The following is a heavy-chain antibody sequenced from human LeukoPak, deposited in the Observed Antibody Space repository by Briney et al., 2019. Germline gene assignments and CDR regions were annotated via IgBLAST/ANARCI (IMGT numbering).Heavy chain of an antibody. Sequence: SETLSLTCAVSGGSISSGGYSWSWIRQPPGKGLEWIGYIYHSGSTYYNPSLKSRVTISVDRSKNQFSLKLSSVTAADTAVYYCARGRPSPGSSWREEKYYFDYWGQGTLVTVSS. D-gene: IGHD6-13*01. CDR3: ARGRPSPGSSWREEKYYFDY. CDR1: GGSISSGGYS. J-gene: IGHJ4*02. V-gene: IGHV4-30-2*01. CDR2: IYHSGST.